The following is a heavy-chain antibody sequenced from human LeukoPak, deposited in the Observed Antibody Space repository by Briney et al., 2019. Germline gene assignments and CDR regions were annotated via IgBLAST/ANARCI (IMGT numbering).Heavy chain of an antibody. Sequence: SETLSLTCAVYGGSFSGYYWSWIRQPPGKGLEWIGEINHSGSTNYNPSLKSRVTISVDTSKNQFSLKLSSVTAADTAVYYCARVAEDCSSTSCLNWFDPWGQGTLVTVSS. CDR1: GGSFSGYY. CDR2: INHSGST. D-gene: IGHD2-2*01. CDR3: ARVAEDCSSTSCLNWFDP. J-gene: IGHJ5*02. V-gene: IGHV4-34*01.